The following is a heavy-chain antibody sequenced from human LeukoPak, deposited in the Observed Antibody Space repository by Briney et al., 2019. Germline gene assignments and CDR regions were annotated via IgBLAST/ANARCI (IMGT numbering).Heavy chain of an antibody. J-gene: IGHJ6*03. CDR1: GFPFRSYA. CDR3: AKAVSSSSWYKGYYYYYMDV. V-gene: IGHV3-30*02. Sequence: GGSLRLSCAASGFPFRSYAMHWVRQAPGKGLEWVAFIRYDGSYKYYADSVKGRFTISRDNSKNTLYLQMNSLRAEDTAVYYCAKAVSSSSWYKGYYYYYMDVWGKGTTVTVSS. D-gene: IGHD6-13*01. CDR2: IRYDGSYK.